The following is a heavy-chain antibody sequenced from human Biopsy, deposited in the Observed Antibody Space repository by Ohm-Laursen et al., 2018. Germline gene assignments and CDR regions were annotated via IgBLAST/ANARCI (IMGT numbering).Heavy chain of an antibody. CDR3: AKAGRGYIGY. Sequence: SLRLSCSASGFTFSSSWMHWVRHAPGKGLERVSRFNSDWTDTTYADSVKGRFTISRDYAKNTLYLQMNSLRVEDTAVYYCAKAGRGYIGYWGQGALVMVSS. CDR1: GFTFSSSW. D-gene: IGHD5-18*01. J-gene: IGHJ4*02. CDR2: FNSDWTDT. V-gene: IGHV3-74*01.